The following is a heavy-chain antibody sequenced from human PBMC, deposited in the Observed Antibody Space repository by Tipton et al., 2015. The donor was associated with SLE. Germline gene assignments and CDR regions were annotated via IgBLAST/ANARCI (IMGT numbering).Heavy chain of an antibody. CDR1: GDSITSDY. CDR3: VRMRGGYNAHY. Sequence: TLSLTCTVSGDSITSDYWTWIRQPPGKGLEWIGYISYSGSTNYNPSLRSRVTISLDTSKNQFSLKVRSVTTADTAVYYCVRMRGGYNAHYWGQGILVTVSS. D-gene: IGHD5-24*01. V-gene: IGHV4-59*01. J-gene: IGHJ4*02. CDR2: ISYSGST.